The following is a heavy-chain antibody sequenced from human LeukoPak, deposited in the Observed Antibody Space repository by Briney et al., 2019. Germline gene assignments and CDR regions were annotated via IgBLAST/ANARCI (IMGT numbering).Heavy chain of an antibody. CDR2: IGTSSNNI. J-gene: IGHJ4*02. CDR3: ASGTVGNYALDY. D-gene: IGHD1-7*01. V-gene: IGHV3-21*01. Sequence: GGSLRLSCAAFGLPFSGYNMTGVGQAPGKGLQWVSSIGTSSNNIYYTDSVKGRFTISRDNAKNSLYLQVDSLRVEDTAVYFCASGTVGNYALDYWGQGTLVTVSS. CDR1: GLPFSGYN.